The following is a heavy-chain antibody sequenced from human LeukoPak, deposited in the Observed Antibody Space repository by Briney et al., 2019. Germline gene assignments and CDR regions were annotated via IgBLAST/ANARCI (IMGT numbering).Heavy chain of an antibody. CDR3: ARESSLDYAFDI. CDR2: IYYSGST. V-gene: IGHV4-39*02. Sequence: SETLSLTCTVSGGSISSSSYYWGWIRQPPGKGLEWIGSIYYSGSTYYNPSLKSRVTISVDTSKNQFSLKLSSVTAADTAVYYCARESSLDYAFDIWGQGTMVTVSS. D-gene: IGHD1-1*01. J-gene: IGHJ3*02. CDR1: GGSISSSSYY.